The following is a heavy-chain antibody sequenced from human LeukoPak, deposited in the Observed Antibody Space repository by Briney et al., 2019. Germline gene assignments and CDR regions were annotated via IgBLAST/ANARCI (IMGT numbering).Heavy chain of an antibody. CDR1: GFTFNNYW. D-gene: IGHD1-20*01. J-gene: IGHJ4*02. CDR2: IKQDGSEK. V-gene: IGHV3-7*01. CDR3: AKAGMTRFDY. Sequence: GGSLRLSCAASGFTFNNYWMNWVRQAPGKGLEWVANIKQDGSEKYYVDSVKGRFTISRDNARNSLYLQMNSLRAEDTAVYYCAKAGMTRFDYWGQGIMVTVSS.